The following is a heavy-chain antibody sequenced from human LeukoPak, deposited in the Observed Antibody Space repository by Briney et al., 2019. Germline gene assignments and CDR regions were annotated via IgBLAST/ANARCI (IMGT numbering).Heavy chain of an antibody. CDR3: ARVVVAATGGATDAFDI. CDR2: LYTGGST. D-gene: IGHD2-15*01. CDR1: AGSISSGRYY. Sequence: SETLSLTSTLAAGSISSGRYYRSWIRQPAGQGLGWIGRLYTGGSTNYNPSLKSRVTISVDTSKNEFSLKLSSVTAADTAVYYCARVVVAATGGATDAFDIWGQGTMVTVSS. V-gene: IGHV4-61*02. J-gene: IGHJ3*02.